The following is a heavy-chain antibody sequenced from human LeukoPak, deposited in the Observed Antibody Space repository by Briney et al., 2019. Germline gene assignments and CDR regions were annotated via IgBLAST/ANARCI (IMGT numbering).Heavy chain of an antibody. CDR1: GYTFTSYG. CDR2: ISAYNGNT. J-gene: IGHJ6*03. Sequence: ASVKVSCKASGYTFTSYGISWVRQAPGQGLEWMGWISAYNGNTNYAQKLQGRVTMTTDTSTSTAYMELRSLRSDDTAVYYCARAEAHSSSPPFYYYYYYMDVWGKGTTVTVSS. CDR3: ARAEAHSSSPPFYYYYYYMDV. D-gene: IGHD6-6*01. V-gene: IGHV1-18*01.